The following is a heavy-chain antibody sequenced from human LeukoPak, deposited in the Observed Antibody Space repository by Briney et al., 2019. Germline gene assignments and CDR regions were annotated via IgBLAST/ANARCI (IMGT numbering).Heavy chain of an antibody. D-gene: IGHD4-17*01. J-gene: IGHJ1*01. CDR1: GFTFSSYS. Sequence: KAGGSLRLSCAASGFTFSSYSMNWVRQAPGKGLEWVSSISSSSSYIYYADSVKGRFTISRDNAKNSLYLQMNSLRAEDTAVYYCARDYGDYGSEYFQHWGQGTLVTVSS. CDR2: ISSSSSYI. V-gene: IGHV3-21*01. CDR3: ARDYGDYGSEYFQH.